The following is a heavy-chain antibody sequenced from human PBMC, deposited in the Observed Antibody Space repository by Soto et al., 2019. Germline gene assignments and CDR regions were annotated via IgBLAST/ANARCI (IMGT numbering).Heavy chain of an antibody. D-gene: IGHD2-2*02. CDR2: IWYDGSNK. CDR1: GFTFSRYA. CDR3: ARGDCSSTSCYTGDYYYYYMDV. Sequence: GGSLRLSCAASGFTFSRYAMKWVRQAPGKGLEWVAVIWYDGSNKYYADSVKGRFTISRDNSKNTLYLQMNSLRAEDTAVYYSARGDCSSTSCYTGDYYYYYMDVWGKGTTVTVSS. V-gene: IGHV3-33*08. J-gene: IGHJ6*03.